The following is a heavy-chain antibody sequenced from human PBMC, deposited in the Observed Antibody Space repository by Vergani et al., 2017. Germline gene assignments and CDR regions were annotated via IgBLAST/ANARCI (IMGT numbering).Heavy chain of an antibody. V-gene: IGHV2-5*04. D-gene: IGHD1-7*01. Sequence: QITLKKSGPTLLKPTQTLTLTCTFSGFSLNTRGVSVAWIRQPPGKALAWLALIYWNDDQHYSPSLNNRVTITKDTSKNQVVLTMTNMDYVDTGTYYCVYRKTECGNTGCIYKFYYFYYMDVWGKGTTVTVSS. CDR3: VYRKTECGNTGCIYKFYYFYYMDV. CDR1: GFSLNTRGVS. J-gene: IGHJ6*03. CDR2: IYWNDDQ.